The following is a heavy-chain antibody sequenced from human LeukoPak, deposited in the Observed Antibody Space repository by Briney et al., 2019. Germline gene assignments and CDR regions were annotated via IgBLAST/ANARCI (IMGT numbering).Heavy chain of an antibody. CDR2: ISAYNGNT. J-gene: IGHJ6*02. CDR1: GYTFTSYG. CDR3: ARDRYCSSTSCHESYYYYYSMDV. D-gene: IGHD2-2*01. Sequence: ASVKVSCKASGYTFTSYGIGWVRQAPGQGLEWMGWISAYNGNTNYAQKLQGRVTMTTDTSTSTAYMELRCLRSDDTAVYYCARDRYCSSTSCHESYYYYYSMDVWGQGTTVTVSS. V-gene: IGHV1-18*01.